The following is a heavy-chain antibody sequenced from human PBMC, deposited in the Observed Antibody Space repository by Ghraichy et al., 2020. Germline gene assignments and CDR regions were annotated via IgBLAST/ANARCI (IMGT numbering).Heavy chain of an antibody. J-gene: IGHJ4*02. CDR1: GFTFSSFW. CDR2: IKQDGSKK. CDR3: ARDISSSAADY. Sequence: GGSLRLSCAASGFTFSSFWMMWVRQAPGKGLEWVAHIKQDGSKKYYVDSVKGRFTISRDNAKNSLYLQMNNLRAEDTAVYYCARDISSSAADYWGQGTLVTVSS. D-gene: IGHD6-6*01. V-gene: IGHV3-7*03.